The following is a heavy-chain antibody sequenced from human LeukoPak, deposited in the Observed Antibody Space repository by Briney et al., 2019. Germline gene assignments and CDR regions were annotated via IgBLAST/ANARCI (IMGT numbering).Heavy chain of an antibody. CDR3: AKDRTRYCSGGSCYRNDS. CDR1: GFTFSNFA. Sequence: GGSLRLSCAASGFTFSNFAMSWVRQAPGKGLEWVSVISGSGDGTYYADSVKGRFTISRDNSKNTLYLQMNSLRAEDTAVYYCAKDRTRYCSGGSCYRNDSWGQGNLVTVSS. D-gene: IGHD2-15*01. J-gene: IGHJ4*02. CDR2: ISGSGDGT. V-gene: IGHV3-23*01.